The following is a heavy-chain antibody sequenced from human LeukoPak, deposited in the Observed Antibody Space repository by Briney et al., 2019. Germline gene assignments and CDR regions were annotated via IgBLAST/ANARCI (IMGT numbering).Heavy chain of an antibody. Sequence: ASVKVSCKASDYTFISYGISWVRQAPGQGLEWMGWISAYNGRTNYAQKFQGRVTMTTDTSTSTAYMELRSLRSDDTAVYYCARGIHSGSSGPYYFDYWGQGTLVTVSS. CDR2: ISAYNGRT. D-gene: IGHD1-26*01. CDR3: ARGIHSGSSGPYYFDY. CDR1: DYTFISYG. J-gene: IGHJ4*02. V-gene: IGHV1-18*01.